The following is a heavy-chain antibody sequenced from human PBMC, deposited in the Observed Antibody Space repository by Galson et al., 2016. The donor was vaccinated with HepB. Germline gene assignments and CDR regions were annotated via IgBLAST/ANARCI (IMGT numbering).Heavy chain of an antibody. Sequence: TLSLTCTVSGGSISSGGYYWNWLRQHPGKGLEWIGYISYSGGAYYNPSLKSRVTISVGSSKNQFSLKLSSVTAADAAVYYCARDCGIAPFDYWGRGTLVTVSA. D-gene: IGHD1-14*01. CDR3: ARDCGIAPFDY. J-gene: IGHJ4*02. V-gene: IGHV4-31*03. CDR2: ISYSGGA. CDR1: GGSISSGGYY.